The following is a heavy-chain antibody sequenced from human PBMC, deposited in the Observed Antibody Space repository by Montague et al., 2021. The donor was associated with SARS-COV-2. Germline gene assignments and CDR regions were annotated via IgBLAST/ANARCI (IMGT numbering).Heavy chain of an antibody. D-gene: IGHD3-10*01. J-gene: IGHJ6*02. V-gene: IGHV4-59*01. Sequence: ETLSLTCTVSGDSISDYYWSWIRQPPGMGLEWIGYIFRSGATNYNPPLKSRVIISLDTSESQFSLRLSSVTAADTAIYYCARTSRGSRYFYGVDVWGQGTTVTVSS. CDR3: ARTSRGSRYFYGVDV. CDR2: IFRSGAT. CDR1: GDSISDYY.